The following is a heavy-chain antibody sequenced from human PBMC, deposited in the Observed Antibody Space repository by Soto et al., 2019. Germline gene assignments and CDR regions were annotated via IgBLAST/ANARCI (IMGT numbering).Heavy chain of an antibody. CDR2: IWYDGSNK. V-gene: IGHV3-33*01. J-gene: IGHJ3*02. Sequence: QVQLVESGGGVVQPGRSLRLSCAASGFTFSSYGMHWVRQAPGKGLEWVAVIWYDGSNKYYAASVKGRFTISRDNSKNPLYLQMNSLRAEDTAVYYCASSTGYYVSRAFDIWGQGTMVTVSS. D-gene: IGHD3-9*01. CDR1: GFTFSSYG. CDR3: ASSTGYYVSRAFDI.